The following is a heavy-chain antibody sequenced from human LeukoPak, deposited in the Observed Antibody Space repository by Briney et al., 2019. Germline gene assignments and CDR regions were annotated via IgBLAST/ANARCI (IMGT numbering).Heavy chain of an antibody. V-gene: IGHV1-2*02. D-gene: IGHD3-10*01. CDR1: GYTFTGYY. Sequence: ASVKVSCKASGYTFTGYYMHWVRQAPGQGLEWMGWINPNSGGTNYAQKFQGRVTMTRDTSISTAYMELSRLRSDDTAVYYCARDGPVLLWFGELLGFDPWGQGTLVTVSS. J-gene: IGHJ5*02. CDR3: ARDGPVLLWFGELLGFDP. CDR2: INPNSGGT.